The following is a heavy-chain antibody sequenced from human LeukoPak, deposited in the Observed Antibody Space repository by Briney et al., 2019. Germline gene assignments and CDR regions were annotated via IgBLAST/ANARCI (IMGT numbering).Heavy chain of an antibody. Sequence: SETLSLTCTVSGGSISSSSYYWGWIRQPPGKGLEWIGSIYYSGSTYYNPSLKSRVTISVDTSKNQFSLKLSSVTAADTAVYYCARVEPLKMVKSPWGQGILVTVSS. D-gene: IGHD5-18*01. CDR2: IYYSGST. CDR1: GGSISSSSYY. CDR3: ARVEPLKMVKSP. V-gene: IGHV4-39*07. J-gene: IGHJ5*02.